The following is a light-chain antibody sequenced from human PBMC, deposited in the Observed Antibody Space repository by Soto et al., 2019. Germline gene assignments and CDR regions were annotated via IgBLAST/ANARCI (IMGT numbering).Light chain of an antibody. CDR3: HQYGNSTPLT. CDR1: QTINGW. V-gene: IGKV1-5*01. CDR2: AAS. J-gene: IGKJ4*01. Sequence: DIQLTQSPSTLSASVGDRVTITCRASQTINGWLAWYQQKPGQSPKLLIYAASSMATGVPDRVSGSGSGTDLTLTITSSEPEDYAVYYYHQYGNSTPLTFGGGTKVDIK.